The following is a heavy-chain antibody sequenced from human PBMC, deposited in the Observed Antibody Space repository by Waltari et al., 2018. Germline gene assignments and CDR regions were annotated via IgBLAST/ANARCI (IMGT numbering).Heavy chain of an antibody. CDR2: TPYDGSNK. CDR3: AKDLQWLVGLLDY. Sequence: VQLLESGGGLVQPGGSLRVSCVSSGITFSKYGMHWVRQVPGKGLEWVAFTPYDGSNKYYADSVKGRFTISRDNSKNTLYLQMNSLRAEDTAVYYCAKDLQWLVGLLDYWGQGTLVTVSS. V-gene: IGHV3-30*02. CDR1: GITFSKYG. J-gene: IGHJ4*02. D-gene: IGHD6-19*01.